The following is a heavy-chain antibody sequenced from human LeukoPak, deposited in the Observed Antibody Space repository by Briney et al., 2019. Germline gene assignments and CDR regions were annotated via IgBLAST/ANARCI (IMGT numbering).Heavy chain of an antibody. CDR3: TRELGVDTTMIFLDY. D-gene: IGHD5-18*01. CDR2: ISVYNGDT. J-gene: IGHJ4*02. CDR1: LYTFTDFV. V-gene: IGHV1-18*01. Sequence: ASVKVSCKASLYTFTDFVISWVRQAPGQGREGMGWISVYNGDTNYAQKLQGRVTMTKATSPSTAYMEVRGLSSDDTAVYYCTRELGVDTTMIFLDYWGQGSLLTVSS.